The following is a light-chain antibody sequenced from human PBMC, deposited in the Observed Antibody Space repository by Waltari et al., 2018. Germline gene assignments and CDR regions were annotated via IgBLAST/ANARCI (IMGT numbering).Light chain of an antibody. CDR3: CSYAGSYTVV. CDR2: DVS. V-gene: IGLV2-11*01. CDR1: SSDVGGYNY. J-gene: IGLJ2*01. Sequence: QSALTPPRSVSGSPGQSVPISCTGTSSDVGGYNYVSWYQQHTGKAPKLMIYDVSKRPSGVPDRFSGSKSGNTASLTISGLQAEDEADYYCCSYAGSYTVVFGGGTKLTVL.